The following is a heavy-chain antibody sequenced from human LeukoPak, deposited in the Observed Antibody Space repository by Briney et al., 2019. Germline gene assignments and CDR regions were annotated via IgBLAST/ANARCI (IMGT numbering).Heavy chain of an antibody. CDR2: ISNTGDST. D-gene: IGHD5-12*01. CDR3: AKDNDPRAYSAYDSYDY. J-gene: IGHJ4*02. Sequence: GGSLRLSCAASGFTFTTYAMSWVRQAPGKGLEWVSAISNTGDSTYHADSVKGRFTISRDNSKNTLFPQMNSLRAEDTAVYYCAKDNDPRAYSAYDSYDYWGQGTLVTVSS. V-gene: IGHV3-23*01. CDR1: GFTFTTYA.